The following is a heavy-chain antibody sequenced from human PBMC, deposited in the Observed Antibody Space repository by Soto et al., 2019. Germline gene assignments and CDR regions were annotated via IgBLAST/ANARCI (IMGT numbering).Heavy chain of an antibody. J-gene: IGHJ6*02. D-gene: IGHD2-2*01. CDR2: IYPGDSDT. CDR3: ARRGSSFRYYFYALDV. V-gene: IGHV5-51*01. Sequence: PGESLKISCKGSGYTFTDYWIGWVRQLPGKGLEWMGIIYPGDSDTRYSPSFQGLVTITVDKSTSTAYLQWNTLKASDTAMYYCARRGSSFRYYFYALDVWCQGTTVTVSS. CDR1: GYTFTDYW.